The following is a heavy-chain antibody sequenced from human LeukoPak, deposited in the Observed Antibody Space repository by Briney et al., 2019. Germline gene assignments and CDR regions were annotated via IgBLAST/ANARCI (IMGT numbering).Heavy chain of an antibody. D-gene: IGHD3-22*01. CDR3: AREGNSGYYPY. CDR2: ISYDGSNK. J-gene: IGHJ4*02. CDR1: GFAFSSYA. V-gene: IGHV3-30-3*01. Sequence: PGGSLRLSCADSGFAFSSYAMSWVRQAPGKGLEWVAVISYDGSNKYYADSVKGRFTISRDNSKNTLYLQMNSLRAEDTAMYYCAREGNSGYYPYWGQGILVTVSS.